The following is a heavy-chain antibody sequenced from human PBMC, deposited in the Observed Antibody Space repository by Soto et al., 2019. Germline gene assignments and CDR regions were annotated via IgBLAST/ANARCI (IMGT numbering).Heavy chain of an antibody. CDR2: INPNSGGT. Sequence: GASVTVSCKASGYTFTGYYMHWVRQAPGQGLGWMGWINPNSGGTNYAQKFQGWVTMTRDTSISTAYMELSRLRSDGTAVYYSARGGESSGYDMNWFDSWGQGTLVTVSS. CDR3: ARGGESSGYDMNWFDS. V-gene: IGHV1-2*04. J-gene: IGHJ5*01. CDR1: GYTFTGYY. D-gene: IGHD5-12*01.